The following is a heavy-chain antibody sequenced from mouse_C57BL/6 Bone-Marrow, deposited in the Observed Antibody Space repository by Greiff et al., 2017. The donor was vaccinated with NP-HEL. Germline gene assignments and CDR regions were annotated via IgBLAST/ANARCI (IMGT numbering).Heavy chain of an antibody. Sequence: EVQLVESGGGLVKPGGSLKLSCAASGFTFSDYGMHWVRQAPEKGLEWVAYISSGSSTIYYADTVKGRFTISRDNAKNTLFLQMTSLRSEDTAMYYCARSYYGSSYHYYAMDYWGQGTSVTVSS. CDR1: GFTFSDYG. J-gene: IGHJ4*01. CDR3: ARSYYGSSYHYYAMDY. V-gene: IGHV5-17*01. CDR2: ISSGSSTI. D-gene: IGHD1-1*01.